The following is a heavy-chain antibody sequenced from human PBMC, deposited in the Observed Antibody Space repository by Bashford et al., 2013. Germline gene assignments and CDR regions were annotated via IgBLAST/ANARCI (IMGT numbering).Heavy chain of an antibody. CDR3: ARDRWFGAYWGNWFES. CDR2: IYYSGST. D-gene: IGHD3-10*01. V-gene: IGHV4-39*02. CDR1: GGSISSSSYY. Sequence: SETLSLTCTVSGGSISSSSYYWGWIRQPPGKGLEWIGSIYYSGSTYYNPSLKSRVSISIDTSKNHFSLKLSSVTAADTAVYYCARDRWFGAYWGNWFESWGQGTLVTVSS. J-gene: IGHJ5*01.